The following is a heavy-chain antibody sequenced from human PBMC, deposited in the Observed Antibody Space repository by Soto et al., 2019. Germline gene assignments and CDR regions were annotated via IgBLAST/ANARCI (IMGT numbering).Heavy chain of an antibody. D-gene: IGHD3-22*01. J-gene: IGHJ4*02. Sequence: GCLIPSCAASSLDFSSYSMKWVLQAPGNGAEWVAYISSSGSTISYSDSVKGRFTISRDNDKNSLYLQMNRLREEDTAVYFCAREGLYDSSGYYTYYFDYWGLGTLVTGSS. CDR2: ISSSGSTI. CDR1: SLDFSSYS. V-gene: IGHV3-48*02. CDR3: AREGLYDSSGYYTYYFDY.